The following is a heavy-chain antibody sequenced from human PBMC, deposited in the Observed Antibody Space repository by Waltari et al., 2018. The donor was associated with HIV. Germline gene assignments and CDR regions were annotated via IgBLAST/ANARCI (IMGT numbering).Heavy chain of an antibody. J-gene: IGHJ6*02. CDR2: ITWNSESI. CDR1: EFKFDDFA. CDR3: ARGRSISIFGGGGMDV. D-gene: IGHD3-3*01. Sequence: EVQLVESGGGLVKPGRSLRLSCAAAEFKFDDFAIHWVRQAPGKGLGWVGGITWNSESIGYGDSVKGRFTISRDNAKNSVYLQMNSLRIEDTALYYCARGRSISIFGGGGMDVWGQGTTVTVSS. V-gene: IGHV3-9*01.